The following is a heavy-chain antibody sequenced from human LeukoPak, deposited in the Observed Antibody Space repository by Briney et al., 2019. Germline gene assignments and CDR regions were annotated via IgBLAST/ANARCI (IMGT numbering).Heavy chain of an antibody. D-gene: IGHD6-13*01. CDR2: ISSSSSYI. Sequence: GGSLRLSCAASGFTFSSYSMNWVRQAPGKGLEWVSSISSSSSYIYYADSVKGRFTISRDNAKNSLYLQMNSLRAEDTAVYYCARDLYSSSWPYYYYYYMDVWGKGTTVTVSS. J-gene: IGHJ6*03. V-gene: IGHV3-21*01. CDR1: GFTFSSYS. CDR3: ARDLYSSSWPYYYYYYMDV.